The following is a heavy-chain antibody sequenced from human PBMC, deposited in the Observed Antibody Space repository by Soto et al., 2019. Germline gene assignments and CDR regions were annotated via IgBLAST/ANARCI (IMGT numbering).Heavy chain of an antibody. D-gene: IGHD1-26*01. V-gene: IGHV1-69*01. Sequence: QLQLVQSGAEVREPGSSVKVSCKASGGTFSSYTVIWVRQAPRQGLEWMGGITPTLNIAKYAEKFQGRVTITADESTSTVNMHLSSLTSEDTAVYFCARGYYSGSNPSSFDYWGQGTLVAVSS. J-gene: IGHJ4*02. CDR1: GGTFSSYT. CDR2: ITPTLNIA. CDR3: ARGYYSGSNPSSFDY.